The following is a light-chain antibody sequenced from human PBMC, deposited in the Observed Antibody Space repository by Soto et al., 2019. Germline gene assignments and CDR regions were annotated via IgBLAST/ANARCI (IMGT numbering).Light chain of an antibody. J-gene: IGKJ2*01. CDR1: QSISSW. V-gene: IGKV1-5*01. CDR2: DAS. CDR3: QQYNIYSPYT. Sequence: DIQMTQSPSTLSASVGDRVTITCRASQSISSWLAWYQQKPGKAPKLLIYDASSLESGVPSRFSGSGSGTEFTLTISSLQTDDFATYYCQQYNIYSPYTFGQGTKLEIK.